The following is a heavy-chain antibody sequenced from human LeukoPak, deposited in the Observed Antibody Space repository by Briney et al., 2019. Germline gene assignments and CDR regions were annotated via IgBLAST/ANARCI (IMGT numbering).Heavy chain of an antibody. CDR3: VRHDGRGGNTMGALDS. J-gene: IGHJ4*02. Sequence: SETLSLTCIVSGGSITSHHWGWIRQSPGKGLEWIGAIYYGRTAYYNPSLNSRVTISVATSTNQFSLQLNSVTAADTAVYYCVRHDGRGGNTMGALDSWGQGSLVTVSS. D-gene: IGHD3-3*01. CDR1: GGSITSHH. V-gene: IGHV4-39*01. CDR2: IYYGRTA.